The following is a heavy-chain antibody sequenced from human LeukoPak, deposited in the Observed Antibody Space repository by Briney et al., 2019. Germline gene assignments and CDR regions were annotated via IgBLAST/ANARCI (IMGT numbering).Heavy chain of an antibody. J-gene: IGHJ4*02. CDR2: ISSSGSTI. V-gene: IGHV3-48*03. Sequence: PGGSLRLSCAASGFTFSSYEMNWVRQAPGEGLEWVSYISSSGSTIYYADSVKGRFTISRDNAKNSLYLQMNSLRAEDTAVYYCASSLIITSQNIVHYFDYWGQGTLVTVSS. D-gene: IGHD1-14*01. CDR1: GFTFSSYE. CDR3: ASSLIITSQNIVHYFDY.